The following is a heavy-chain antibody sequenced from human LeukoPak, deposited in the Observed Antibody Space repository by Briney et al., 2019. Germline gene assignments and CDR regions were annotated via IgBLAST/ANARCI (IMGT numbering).Heavy chain of an antibody. D-gene: IGHD6-13*01. Sequence: PGGSLRLSCAASGFTFSKYWMLWVRQAPGKGLESVSRINTDGTVTTYADSVKGRFTVSRDNADNTMFLQMNSVRDEDTAVYYCAKAERQAHSSSWGLDYWGQGTLVTVSS. V-gene: IGHV3-74*01. CDR1: GFTFSKYW. J-gene: IGHJ4*02. CDR2: INTDGTVT. CDR3: AKAERQAHSSSWGLDY.